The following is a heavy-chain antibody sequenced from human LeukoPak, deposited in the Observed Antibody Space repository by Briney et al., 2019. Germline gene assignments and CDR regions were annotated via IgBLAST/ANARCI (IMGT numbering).Heavy chain of an antibody. CDR1: GGSISTYY. Sequence: PSETLSLTCTVSGGSISTYYWSWIRQPPGKGLEWIGYIYYTGSTNCSPSLKSRVTMSVDTSKNQFSLKLRSVTAADTAVYYCARRLGNDYGDHDDAFDIWGQGTMVTVSS. V-gene: IGHV4-59*01. CDR3: ARRLGNDYGDHDDAFDI. J-gene: IGHJ3*02. CDR2: IYYTGST. D-gene: IGHD4-17*01.